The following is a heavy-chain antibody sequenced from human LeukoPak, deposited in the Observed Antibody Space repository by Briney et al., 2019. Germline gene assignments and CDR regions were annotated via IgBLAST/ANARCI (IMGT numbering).Heavy chain of an antibody. D-gene: IGHD1-26*01. CDR2: INPNSGGT. V-gene: IGHV1-2*02. Sequence: GASVKVSCKASGYTFTGYYMHWVRQAPGQGLEWMGWINPNSGGTNYAQKFQGRVTMTRDTSISTVYMELSSLRSEDTAVYYCASGGSYRGYYYMDVWGKGTTVTVSS. CDR1: GYTFTGYY. J-gene: IGHJ6*03. CDR3: ASGGSYRGYYYMDV.